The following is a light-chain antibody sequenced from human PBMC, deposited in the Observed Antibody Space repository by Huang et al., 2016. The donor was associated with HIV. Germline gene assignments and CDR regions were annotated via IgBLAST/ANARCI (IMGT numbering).Light chain of an antibody. CDR2: DTS. CDR1: QSVSRY. V-gene: IGKV3-11*01. CDR3: QQHSNWPL. Sequence: ELVLTQSPATLSLSPGQRATLSCRASQSVSRYLAWYQQKPGQAPRLIIYDTSKRAAGVPARFSGSGSGTDCTLTINRLEPEDFAVYYCQQHSNWPLLGQGTKLEI. J-gene: IGKJ2*01.